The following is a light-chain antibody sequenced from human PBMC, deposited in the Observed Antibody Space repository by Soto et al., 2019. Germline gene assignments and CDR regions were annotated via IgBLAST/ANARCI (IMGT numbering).Light chain of an antibody. Sequence: DIQMTQSPSTLSAPVGDRVTITFRASQSITTWLAWYQQKPGKAPKLLIYKASSLESGVPSRFSGSGSGTEFTLTISSLQPDDFATYYCQQYNSYSWTFGQGTKVDNK. J-gene: IGKJ1*01. CDR3: QQYNSYSWT. CDR2: KAS. V-gene: IGKV1-5*03. CDR1: QSITTW.